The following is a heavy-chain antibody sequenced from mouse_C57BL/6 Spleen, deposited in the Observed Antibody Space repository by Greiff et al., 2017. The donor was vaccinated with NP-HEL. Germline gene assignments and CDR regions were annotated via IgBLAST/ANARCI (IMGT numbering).Heavy chain of an antibody. Sequence: QVQLQQPGAELVMPGASVKLSCKASGYTFTSYWMHWVKQRPGQGLEWIGEIDPSDSYTNYNQKFKGKSTLTVDKSSSTAYMQLSSLTSEDSAVYYWARSRGYGRYFEVWGTGTTVTVSS. D-gene: IGHD2-2*01. CDR1: GYTFTSYW. V-gene: IGHV1-69*01. J-gene: IGHJ1*03. CDR2: IDPSDSYT. CDR3: ARSRGYGRYFEV.